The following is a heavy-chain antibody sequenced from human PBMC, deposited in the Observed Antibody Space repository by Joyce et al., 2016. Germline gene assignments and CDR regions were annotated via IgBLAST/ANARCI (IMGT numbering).Heavy chain of an antibody. Sequence: EVQLLESGGGLIQPGGSLRLTCAASGFSFNDFAMNWVRQAPGKGLEWVSAISGTAGKTHYADSVRGRFIISRDNSKKTLHLQLNTLRVEDTAIYYCAKGSNWSPTYYFDSCGHGTWVTVSS. V-gene: IGHV3-23*01. CDR3: AKGSNWSPTYYFDS. CDR2: ISGTAGKT. CDR1: GFSFNDFA. D-gene: IGHD6-13*01. J-gene: IGHJ4*03.